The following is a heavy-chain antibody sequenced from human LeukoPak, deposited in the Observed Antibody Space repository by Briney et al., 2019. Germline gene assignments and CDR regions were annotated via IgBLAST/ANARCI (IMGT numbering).Heavy chain of an antibody. D-gene: IGHD4-23*01. V-gene: IGHV5-51*01. Sequence: GESLKISCKGSGYSFSSYWIAWVRQMPGKGLEWMGIIYPGDSDTRYSPSFQGQVTISADKSISTAYLQWSSLKASDTAMYYCARRKDYGGNPGSFDYWGQGTLVTVSS. CDR1: GYSFSSYW. CDR3: ARRKDYGGNPGSFDY. J-gene: IGHJ4*02. CDR2: IYPGDSDT.